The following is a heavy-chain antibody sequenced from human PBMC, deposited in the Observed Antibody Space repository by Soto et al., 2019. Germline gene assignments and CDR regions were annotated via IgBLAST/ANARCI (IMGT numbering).Heavy chain of an antibody. CDR2: ISYDGRNK. CDR3: ARGYXSSTSCYTGNYYYAMDV. V-gene: IGHV3-30*04. J-gene: IGHJ6*02. D-gene: IGHD2-2*02. Sequence: GGSLRLSCTASGFIFSSYAIHWVRQAPGKGLEWVAVISYDGRNKYYADSVQGRFTISRDNSKSTLYLQMNSLRAEDTAVFYCARGYXSSTSCYTGNYYYAMDVWGQGTTVTVSS. CDR1: GFIFSSYA.